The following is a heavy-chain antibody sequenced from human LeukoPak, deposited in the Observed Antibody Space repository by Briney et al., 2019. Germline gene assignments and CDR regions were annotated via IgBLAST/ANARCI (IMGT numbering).Heavy chain of an antibody. Sequence: ASVKVSCKASGYTFTGYYVHWVRQAPGQGLEWMGRINPNSGDTNYAQKFQGRVTMTRDTSISTAYMELSRLRSDDTAVYYCARGRSNYYGMDVWGQGTTVTVSS. CDR3: ARGRSNYYGMDV. CDR1: GYTFTGYY. J-gene: IGHJ6*02. D-gene: IGHD1-26*01. V-gene: IGHV1-2*06. CDR2: INPNSGDT.